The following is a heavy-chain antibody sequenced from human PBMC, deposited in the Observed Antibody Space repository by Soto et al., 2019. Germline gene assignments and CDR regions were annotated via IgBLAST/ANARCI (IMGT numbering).Heavy chain of an antibody. J-gene: IGHJ4*02. V-gene: IGHV1-46*01. CDR1: GYTFTSYY. CDR3: ARDGDCSGGSRYYYFDY. Sequence: ASVKVSCKASGYTFTSYYMHWVRQAPGQGLEWMGIINPSGGSTSYAQKFQGRVTMTRDTSTSTVYMELSSLRSEDTAVYYCARDGDCSGGSRYYYFDYWGQGTLVTVSS. CDR2: INPSGGST. D-gene: IGHD2-15*01.